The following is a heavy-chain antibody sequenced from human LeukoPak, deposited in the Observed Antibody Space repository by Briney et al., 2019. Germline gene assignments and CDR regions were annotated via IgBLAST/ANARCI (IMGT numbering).Heavy chain of an antibody. Sequence: PGGSLRLSCAASGFTFSKAWMSWVRQAPGKGLERVGHIKATPDGGTTEYGAPVKGRFTISRDDSKNTLYLQMNSLKSEDTAVYFCTTLPGYSYGYLQDYWGQGTLVTVSS. D-gene: IGHD5-18*01. CDR3: TTLPGYSYGYLQDY. CDR2: IKATPDGGTT. CDR1: GFTFSKAW. V-gene: IGHV3-15*01. J-gene: IGHJ4*02.